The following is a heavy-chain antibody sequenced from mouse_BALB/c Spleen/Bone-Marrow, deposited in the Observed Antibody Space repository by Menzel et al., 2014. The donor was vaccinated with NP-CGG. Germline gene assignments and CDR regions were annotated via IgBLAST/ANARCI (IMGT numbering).Heavy chain of an antibody. Sequence: QVQLQQPGPGLVAPSQSLSITCTVSWFSLTSYGVHWVRQPPGKGLEWLGVIWAGGSTNYNSALMSRLSISKDNSKSQVFLKMNSLQTDDTAMYYCARDRDYGNYGWFAYWGQGTLVTVSA. D-gene: IGHD2-1*01. CDR1: WFSLTSYG. CDR2: IWAGGST. J-gene: IGHJ3*01. CDR3: ARDRDYGNYGWFAY. V-gene: IGHV2-9*02.